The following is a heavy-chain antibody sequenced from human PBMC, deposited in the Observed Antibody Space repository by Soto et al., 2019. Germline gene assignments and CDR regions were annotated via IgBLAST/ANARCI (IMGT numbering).Heavy chain of an antibody. J-gene: IGHJ4*02. V-gene: IGHV1-69*06. CDR3: ARETGYYYDSSGYPFDY. D-gene: IGHD3-22*01. Sequence: SVKVSCKASGGTFSSYAISWVRQAPGQGLEWMGGIIPIFGTANYAQKFQGRVTITADKSTSTAYMELSSLRSEDTAVYYCARETGYYYDSSGYPFDYWGQGTLVTVS. CDR1: GGTFSSYA. CDR2: IIPIFGTA.